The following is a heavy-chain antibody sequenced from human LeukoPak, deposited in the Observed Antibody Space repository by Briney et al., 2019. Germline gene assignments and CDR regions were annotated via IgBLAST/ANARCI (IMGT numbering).Heavy chain of an antibody. V-gene: IGHV1-3*01. J-gene: IGHJ4*02. CDR1: GYTFTSYA. CDR3: STTLLSSNPFDY. CDR2: INAGNGNT. Sequence: ASVKVSCEASGYTFTSYAMHWVRQAPGQRLEWMGWINAGNGNTKYSQKFQGRVTITRDTSASTAYMELSSLRSEDTAVYYCSTTLLSSNPFDYWGQGTLVTVSS. D-gene: IGHD4-11*01.